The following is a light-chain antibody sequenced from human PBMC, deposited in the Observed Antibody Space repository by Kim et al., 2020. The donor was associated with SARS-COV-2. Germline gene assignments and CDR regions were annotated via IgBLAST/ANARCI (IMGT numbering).Light chain of an antibody. J-gene: IGLJ2*01. CDR3: SSYTSSTTVV. V-gene: IGLV2-14*01. CDR2: DVN. Sequence: QSALTQPASVSGSPGQSITISCTGTSSDVGAYNYVSWYQQNPGKAPKLMIYDVNKRPSGVSNRFSGSKSGNTASLTIPGLQAEDEADYYCSSYTSSTTVVFGGGTQLTVL. CDR1: SSDVGAYNY.